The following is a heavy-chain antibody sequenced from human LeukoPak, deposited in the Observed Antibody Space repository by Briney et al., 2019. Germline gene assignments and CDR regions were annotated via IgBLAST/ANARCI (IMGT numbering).Heavy chain of an antibody. CDR3: ARGQKEDIVVVPAASFDP. V-gene: IGHV3-48*03. CDR2: ISSSCSTI. CDR1: GFTFSSYE. D-gene: IGHD2-2*01. J-gene: IGHJ5*02. Sequence: PGGSLRLSCAASGFTFSSYEMNWVRQAQGKGLEWVSYISSSCSTIYYADSVKGRFTISRDKAKKSLYLQMYSLRAEDTAVYYCARGQKEDIVVVPAASFDPWGQGTLVTVSS.